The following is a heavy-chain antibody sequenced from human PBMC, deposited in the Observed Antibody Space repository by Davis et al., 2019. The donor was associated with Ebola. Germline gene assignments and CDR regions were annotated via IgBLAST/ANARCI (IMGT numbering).Heavy chain of an antibody. CDR1: GFTVSSNY. CDR3: AREGYYEKYSMDV. Sequence: GESLKISCAASGFTVSSNYMSWVRQAPGKGLEWGSVIYSGGSTYYADSVKGRFTISRDNSKNTLYLQMNSLRAEDTAVYYCAREGYYEKYSMDVWGQGTTITVSS. D-gene: IGHD3-22*01. CDR2: IYSGGST. V-gene: IGHV3-53*01. J-gene: IGHJ6*02.